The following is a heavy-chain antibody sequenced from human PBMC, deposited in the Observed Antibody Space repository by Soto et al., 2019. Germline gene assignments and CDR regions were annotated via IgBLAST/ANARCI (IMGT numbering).Heavy chain of an antibody. D-gene: IGHD5-12*01. CDR1: GFTFSNAW. V-gene: IGHV3-48*01. Sequence: GGSLRLSCAASGFTFSNAWMNWVRQAPDKGLEWLSYISDSGSTIHYADSVKGRFTISRDNAKTPLYLQMDSLRADDTAVYYCTRDGSWGQGTLVTVSS. CDR2: ISDSGSTI. J-gene: IGHJ5*02. CDR3: TRDGS.